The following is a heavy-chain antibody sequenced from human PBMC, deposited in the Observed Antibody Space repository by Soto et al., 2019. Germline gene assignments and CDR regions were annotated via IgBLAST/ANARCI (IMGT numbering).Heavy chain of an antibody. CDR1: GYTFTSYY. J-gene: IGHJ4*02. CDR2: INPSGGST. D-gene: IGHD3-10*01. V-gene: IGHV1-46*01. CDR3: ARVDGSGSYRAYYFDY. Sequence: ASVKVSCKAPGYTFTSYYMHWVRQAPGQGLEWMGIINPSGGSTSYAQKFQGRVTMTRDTSTSTVYMELSSLRSEDTAVYYCARVDGSGSYRAYYFDYWGQGTLVTVSS.